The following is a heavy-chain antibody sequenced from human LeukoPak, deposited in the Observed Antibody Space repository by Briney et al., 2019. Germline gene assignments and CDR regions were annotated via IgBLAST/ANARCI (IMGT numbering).Heavy chain of an antibody. D-gene: IGHD2-2*02. V-gene: IGHV4-39*02. CDR1: GGSISSSSYY. CDR3: AREYVVVVPAAIKYGWFDP. Sequence: PSETLSFTCTVSGGSISSSSYYWGWIRQPPGKGLEWIGSIYYSGSTYYNPSLKSRVTISVDTSKNQFSLKLSSVAAADTAVYYCAREYVVVVPAAIKYGWFDPWGQGTLVTVSS. CDR2: IYYSGST. J-gene: IGHJ5*02.